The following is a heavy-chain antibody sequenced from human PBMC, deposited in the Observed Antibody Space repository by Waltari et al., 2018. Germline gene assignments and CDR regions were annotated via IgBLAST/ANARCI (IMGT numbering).Heavy chain of an antibody. CDR3: ARDLVVGSGDY. J-gene: IGHJ4*02. Sequence: QVHLVQSGAEVKKPGASVKVSCKASGYTFTGYQIHWVGQAPGQGLEWMGWINPNSGGTNYAQNFQGRVTITRDTSIRTAYMELSRLRSDDTAMYYCARDLVVGSGDYWGQGTLVTVSS. V-gene: IGHV1-2*02. CDR2: INPNSGGT. CDR1: GYTFTGYQ. D-gene: IGHD1-26*01.